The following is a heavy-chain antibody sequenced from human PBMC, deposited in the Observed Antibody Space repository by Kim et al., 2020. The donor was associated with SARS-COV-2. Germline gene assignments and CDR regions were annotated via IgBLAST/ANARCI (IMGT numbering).Heavy chain of an antibody. J-gene: IGHJ6*02. Sequence: SVKVSCKASGGTFSSYAISWVRQAPGQGLEWMGGIIPIFGTENYAQKFQGRVTITADESTSTAYMELSSLRSEDTAVYYCARESVRVATIHNGMDVWGQGTTVTVSS. CDR3: ARESVRVATIHNGMDV. D-gene: IGHD5-12*01. V-gene: IGHV1-69*13. CDR2: IIPIFGTE. CDR1: GGTFSSYA.